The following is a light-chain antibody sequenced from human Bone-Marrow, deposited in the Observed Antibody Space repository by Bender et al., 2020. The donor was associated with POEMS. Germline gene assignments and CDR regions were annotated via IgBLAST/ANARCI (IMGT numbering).Light chain of an antibody. CDR3: SSFTTSVTVV. V-gene: IGLV2-14*03. CDR1: SSDVGAYNL. Sequence: QSDLTQPASVSGSPGQSITISCTGASSDVGAYNLVSWFQQHPGKAPKLIIYDVRDRPSGVSDRFSGSKSGNTASLAISGLLPEDEADYYCSSFTTSVTVVFGGGTRLTVL. J-gene: IGLJ2*01. CDR2: DVR.